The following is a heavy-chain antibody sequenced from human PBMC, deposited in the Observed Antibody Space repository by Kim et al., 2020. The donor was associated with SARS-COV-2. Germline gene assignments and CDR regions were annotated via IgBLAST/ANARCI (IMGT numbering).Heavy chain of an antibody. CDR1: GGSISSYY. CDR2: IYYSGST. D-gene: IGHD5-18*01. CDR3: ARVRRGLPPPGYFDY. J-gene: IGHJ4*02. Sequence: SETLSLTCTVSGGSISSYYWSWIRQPPGKGLEWIGYIYYSGSTNYNPSLKSRVTISVDTSKNQFSLKLSSVTAADTAVYYCARVRRGLPPPGYFDYWGQGTLVTVSS. V-gene: IGHV4-59*01.